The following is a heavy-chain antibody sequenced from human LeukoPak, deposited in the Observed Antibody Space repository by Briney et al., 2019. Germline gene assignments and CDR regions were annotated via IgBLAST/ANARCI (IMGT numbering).Heavy chain of an antibody. Sequence: GGSLRLSCAASGFTFSSYGMHWVRQAPGKGLEWVAFIRYDGSNKYYADSVKGRFTISRDNSKNTLYLQMNSLRAEDTAVYYCARDLNYYGSGSPDYWGQGTLVTVSS. J-gene: IGHJ4*02. CDR1: GFTFSSYG. V-gene: IGHV3-30*02. CDR2: IRYDGSNK. CDR3: ARDLNYYGSGSPDY. D-gene: IGHD3-10*01.